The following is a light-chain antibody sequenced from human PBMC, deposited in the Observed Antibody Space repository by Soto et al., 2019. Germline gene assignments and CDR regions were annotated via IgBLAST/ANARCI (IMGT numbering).Light chain of an antibody. Sequence: QSALTQPRSVSGSPRQSVTISCTGTSSDVGRYNYVSWYQHHPGKAPKLMIYDVSTRPSGVPDRFSGSKSGTTASLTISGLQAEDEADYYCCSYAGSPYVFGTGTKLTVL. CDR3: CSYAGSPYV. J-gene: IGLJ1*01. CDR2: DVS. V-gene: IGLV2-11*01. CDR1: SSDVGRYNY.